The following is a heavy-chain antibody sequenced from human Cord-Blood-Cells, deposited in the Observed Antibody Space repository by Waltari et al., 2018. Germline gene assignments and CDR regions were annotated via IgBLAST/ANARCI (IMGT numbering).Heavy chain of an antibody. D-gene: IGHD6-6*01. V-gene: IGHV1-69*12. CDR2: IIPIFGTA. CDR3: AGLYSSSEAYFDY. CDR1: VGTFSSYA. J-gene: IGHJ4*02. Sequence: QVQLVQSGAEVKKPGSSGKVSCKASVGTFSSYAISWVRQAPGQGLEWMGGIIPIFGTANYAQKFQGRVTITADESTSTAYMELSSLRSEDTAVYYCAGLYSSSEAYFDYWGQGTLVTVSS.